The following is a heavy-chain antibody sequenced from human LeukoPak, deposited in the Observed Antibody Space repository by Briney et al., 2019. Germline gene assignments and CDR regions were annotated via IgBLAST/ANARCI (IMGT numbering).Heavy chain of an antibody. Sequence: GASVKVSCKASGSTFTRYYIHWVRQAPGQGLDWMGMINPNSGNTGYAQKFQGRVTMTRNTSISTAYMELSSLRSEDTAVYYCARTYYYGDYKTFDYWGQGTLVTVSS. CDR1: GSTFTRYY. CDR2: INPNSGNT. V-gene: IGHV1-8*01. D-gene: IGHD4-17*01. CDR3: ARTYYYGDYKTFDY. J-gene: IGHJ4*02.